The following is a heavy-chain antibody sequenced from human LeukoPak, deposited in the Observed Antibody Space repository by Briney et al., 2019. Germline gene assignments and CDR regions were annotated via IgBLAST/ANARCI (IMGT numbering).Heavy chain of an antibody. D-gene: IGHD4-23*01. CDR2: ISGSGGST. V-gene: IGHV3-23*01. CDR1: GFTFNSYV. CDR3: ATPSGADRTVVTFDY. Sequence: PGGSLRLSCAASGFTFNSYVMSWVRQAPGKGLEWVSSISGSGGSTYYADSVKGRFTISRDNAKNTLYLQMNSLRAEDTAVYYCATPSGADRTVVTFDYWGQGTLVTVSS. J-gene: IGHJ4*02.